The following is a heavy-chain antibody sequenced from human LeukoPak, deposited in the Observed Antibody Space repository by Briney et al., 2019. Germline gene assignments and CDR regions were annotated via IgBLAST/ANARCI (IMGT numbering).Heavy chain of an antibody. J-gene: IGHJ4*02. Sequence: GGSLRLSCAASGFTFSSYSMNWVRQAPGKGLEWVSSISSSSSYIYYADSVKGRFTISRDNAKNSLYLQMNSLRAEDTAVYYWARAPQGGSGWHDYWGQEPLVTVSS. CDR3: ARAPQGGSGWHDY. CDR1: GFTFSSYS. CDR2: ISSSSSYI. V-gene: IGHV3-21*01. D-gene: IGHD6-19*01.